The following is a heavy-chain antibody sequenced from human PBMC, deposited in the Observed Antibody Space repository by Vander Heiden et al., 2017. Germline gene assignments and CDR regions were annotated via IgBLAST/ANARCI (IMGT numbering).Heavy chain of an antibody. CDR2: IISRGSTI. V-gene: IGHV3-11*01. CDR3: ARVPQNSIWISYFDY. J-gene: IGHJ4*02. CDR1: GFTFSDYF. D-gene: IGHD3-22*01. Sequence: QVRLVECGGGLVKNGGSLRLHCEASGFTFSDYFLAWIRQAPGKGPEWVSYIISRGSTIYYAYSVTGRFTIPWHNAKHSLYLQMNSLRAEDTAVYYCARVPQNSIWISYFDYWGQGTLVTVSS.